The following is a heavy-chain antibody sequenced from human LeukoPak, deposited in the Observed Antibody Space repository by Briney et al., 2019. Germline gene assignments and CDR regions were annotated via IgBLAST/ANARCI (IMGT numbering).Heavy chain of an antibody. CDR2: IYYSGST. Sequence: SETLSLTCTVCGGSISSYYWSWIRQPPGKGLEWIGYIYYSGSTNCNPSLKSRVTISVDTSKNQFSLKLSSVTAADTAVYYCAIDANRGYSGYDGGYFDYWGQGTLVTVSS. D-gene: IGHD5-12*01. CDR1: GGSISSYY. V-gene: IGHV4-59*01. J-gene: IGHJ4*02. CDR3: AIDANRGYSGYDGGYFDY.